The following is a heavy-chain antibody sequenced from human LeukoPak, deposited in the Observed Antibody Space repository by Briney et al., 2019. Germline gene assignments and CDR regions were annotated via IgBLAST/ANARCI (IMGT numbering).Heavy chain of an antibody. CDR1: GFSFSTYG. CDR3: AKDRETYEYTFDY. D-gene: IGHD6-6*01. Sequence: PGKSLRLSCAASGFSFSTYGIHWVRQAPGKGLEWVAVMWYDGSKDYYADSVKGRFTISRDTPKNTSYLQMNNLRAEATAVYYCAKDRETYEYTFDYWGQGTLVTVSS. V-gene: IGHV3-33*06. J-gene: IGHJ4*02. CDR2: MWYDGSKD.